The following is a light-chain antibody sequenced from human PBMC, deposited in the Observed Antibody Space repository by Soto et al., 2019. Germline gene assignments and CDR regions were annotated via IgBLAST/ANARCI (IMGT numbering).Light chain of an antibody. CDR3: QQYNSFPT. J-gene: IGKJ1*01. CDR1: QSISSW. CDR2: KAS. V-gene: IGKV1-5*03. Sequence: DIRMTQSPSTLSASVGDRVTSACRASQSISSWLAWYQQKPGKAPKRLIYKASSLESGVPSRFSGSGSGTEFTLTISSLQPDDFATYYCQQYNSFPTFGQGTKVEIK.